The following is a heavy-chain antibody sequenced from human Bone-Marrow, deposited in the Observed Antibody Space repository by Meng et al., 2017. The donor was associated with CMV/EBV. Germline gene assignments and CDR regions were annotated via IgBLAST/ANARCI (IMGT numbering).Heavy chain of an antibody. Sequence: GGPLRLSCAASGFTFSSYEMNWVRQAPGKGLEWVSYISSAGAIYYADSVTGRFTISRDNSKNTLYLQMNSLRAEDTAVYYCAKSMVRGVNEFDYWGQGTLVTVSS. CDR2: ISSAGAI. D-gene: IGHD3-10*01. CDR1: GFTFSSYE. J-gene: IGHJ4*02. V-gene: IGHV3-48*03. CDR3: AKSMVRGVNEFDY.